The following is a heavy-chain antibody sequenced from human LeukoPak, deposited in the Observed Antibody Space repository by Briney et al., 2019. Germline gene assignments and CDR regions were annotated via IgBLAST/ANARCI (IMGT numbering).Heavy chain of an antibody. Sequence: GGSLRLSCAASGFTFSSYAMHWVRQAPGKGLEWVAVISYDGSNKYYADSVKGRFTISRDNSKNTLYLQMNSLRAEDTAVYYCARDRKIRYSYGYYYYYGMDVWGQGTTVTVSS. CDR3: ARDRKIRYSYGYYYYYGMDV. CDR2: ISYDGSNK. D-gene: IGHD5-18*01. CDR1: GFTFSSYA. V-gene: IGHV3-30-3*01. J-gene: IGHJ6*02.